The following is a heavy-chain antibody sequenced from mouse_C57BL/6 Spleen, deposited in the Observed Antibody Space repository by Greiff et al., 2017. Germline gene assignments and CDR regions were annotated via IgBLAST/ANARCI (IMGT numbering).Heavy chain of an antibody. CDR3: ARDSSGYFDY. D-gene: IGHD3-2*02. Sequence: EVKLVESGGGLVQPGGSLKLSCAASGFTFSDYGMAWVRQAPRKGPEWVAFISNLAYSIYYAETVTGRFTIARENAKNTLYLEMSSLRSEDAAMYYCARDSSGYFDYWGQGTTLTVSS. J-gene: IGHJ2*01. V-gene: IGHV5-15*04. CDR2: ISNLAYSI. CDR1: GFTFSDYG.